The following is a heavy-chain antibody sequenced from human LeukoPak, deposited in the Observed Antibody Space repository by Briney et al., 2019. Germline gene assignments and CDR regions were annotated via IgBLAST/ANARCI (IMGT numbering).Heavy chain of an antibody. Sequence: GGSLRLSCAASGITFSDYGMHWVRQAPGKGLEWMAVISYDGSNKYYADSVKGRFTISRDNSKNTVYLQMNSLRTEDTAVYYCAKDSKYSGTYRGSIDYWGQGTLVTVPS. J-gene: IGHJ4*02. D-gene: IGHD1-26*01. V-gene: IGHV3-30*18. CDR3: AKDSKYSGTYRGSIDY. CDR1: GITFSDYG. CDR2: ISYDGSNK.